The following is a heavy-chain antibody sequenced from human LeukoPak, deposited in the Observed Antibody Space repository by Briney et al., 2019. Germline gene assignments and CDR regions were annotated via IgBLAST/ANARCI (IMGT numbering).Heavy chain of an antibody. CDR3: AGGKSIGAGRGWIVVVPAAGDY. J-gene: IGHJ4*02. D-gene: IGHD2-2*01. Sequence: GGSLRLSCAASGFTFSSYGMNWVRQAPGKGLEWVSAISGSGGSTYYADSVKGRFTISRDNSKNTLYLQMNSLRAEDTAVYYCAGGKSIGAGRGWIVVVPAAGDYWGQGTLVTVSS. CDR1: GFTFSSYG. CDR2: ISGSGGST. V-gene: IGHV3-23*01.